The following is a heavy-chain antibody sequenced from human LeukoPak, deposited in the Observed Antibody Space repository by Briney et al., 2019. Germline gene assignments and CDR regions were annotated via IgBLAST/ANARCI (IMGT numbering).Heavy chain of an antibody. CDR3: AKKGSPGYYYYYMDV. J-gene: IGHJ6*03. CDR1: GFTFSIYA. CDR2: ISGSGAST. D-gene: IGHD3-10*01. V-gene: IGHV3-23*01. Sequence: PGGSLRLSCAASGFTFSIYAMSWVRQAPGKGLEWVSTISGSGASTYYADSVKGRFTISRDNSQNTLYLQMSSLRVEDTAVYYCAKKGSPGYYYYYMDVWGKGTTVTVSS.